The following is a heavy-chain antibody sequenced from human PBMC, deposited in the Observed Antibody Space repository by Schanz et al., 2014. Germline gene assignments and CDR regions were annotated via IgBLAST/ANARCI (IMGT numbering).Heavy chain of an antibody. J-gene: IGHJ4*02. D-gene: IGHD3-10*01. V-gene: IGHV1-18*01. CDR2: ISAYNGNT. Sequence: QVQLVQSGAEVKKPGASVKVSCKTSGYTFTSYGINWVRQAPGQGLEWMGWISAYNGNTNYAQKLQGRVTMTTDTSTNTAYMELSSLTSEDTAVHYCARGRGFYDYWGQGTLVTVSS. CDR3: ARGRGFYDY. CDR1: GYTFTSYG.